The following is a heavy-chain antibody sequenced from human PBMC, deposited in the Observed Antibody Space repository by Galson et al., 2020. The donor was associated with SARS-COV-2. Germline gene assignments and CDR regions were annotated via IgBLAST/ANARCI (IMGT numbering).Heavy chain of an antibody. CDR1: GFTFSSYG. J-gene: IGHJ6*02. V-gene: IGHV3-33*01. CDR2: IWYDGSNK. D-gene: IGHD3-9*01. CDR3: ARVARYFDWFGPYYYYGMDV. Sequence: GGSLRLSCAASGFTFSSYGMHWVRQAPGKGLEWVAVIWYDGSNKYYADSVKGRFTISRDNSKNTLYLQMNSLRAEDTAVYYCARVARYFDWFGPYYYYGMDVWGQGTTVTVSS.